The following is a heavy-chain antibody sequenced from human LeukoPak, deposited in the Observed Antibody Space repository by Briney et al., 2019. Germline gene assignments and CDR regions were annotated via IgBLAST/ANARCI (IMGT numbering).Heavy chain of an antibody. V-gene: IGHV3-23*01. D-gene: IGHD3-10*01. CDR1: GFTLGSYA. Sequence: PGESLRLSCAGSGFTLGSYAMSWVRQAPGKGLEWASAISGNGYNTYYADSVKGRFTISSESSGNTLYLQMHNPRAEDTAVYYCAKGVRLWFAFYFDYWGQGTLVTVSS. CDR3: AKGVRLWFAFYFDY. CDR2: ISGNGYNT. J-gene: IGHJ4*02.